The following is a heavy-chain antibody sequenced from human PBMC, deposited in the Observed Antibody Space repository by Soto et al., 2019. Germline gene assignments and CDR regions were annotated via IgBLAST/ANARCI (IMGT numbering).Heavy chain of an antibody. J-gene: IGHJ6*02. CDR1: GFTFSSNS. D-gene: IGHD3-3*01. CDR3: ARELYDFWREGYYYGMDV. V-gene: IGHV3-7*01. CDR2: IKQDGSEK. Sequence: GGSLRLSCAASGFTFSSNSMSWVRQAPGKGLGWVANIKQDGSEKYYVDSGKGRFTISRDNAKNSLYLQMNSLRAEDTAVYYCARELYDFWREGYYYGMDVWGQGTTVTVSS.